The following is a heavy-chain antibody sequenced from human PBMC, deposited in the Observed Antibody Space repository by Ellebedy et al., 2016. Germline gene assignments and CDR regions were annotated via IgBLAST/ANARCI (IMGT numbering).Heavy chain of an antibody. V-gene: IGHV4-31*03. J-gene: IGHJ6*02. D-gene: IGHD2-8*01. CDR2: IHNSGGT. CDR1: GGSISSGDNY. CDR3: ARDSNYTTGDYYSYFGMDV. Sequence: LRLSCTVSGGSISSGDNYWNWIRQHPGRGLEWIGYIHNSGGTYYNPSLKSRISISLDTSNNQLSLRLTSVTAADPAVYYCARDSNYTTGDYYSYFGMDVWGQGTTVTVSS.